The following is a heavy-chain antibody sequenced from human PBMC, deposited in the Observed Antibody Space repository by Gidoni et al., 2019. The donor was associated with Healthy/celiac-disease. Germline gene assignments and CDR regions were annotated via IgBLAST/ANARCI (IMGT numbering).Heavy chain of an antibody. CDR2: ISYDGSNK. Sequence: QVQLVESGGGVVQPGRSLRLSCAASGFTFSSYAMHWVRQAPGKGLEWVAVISYDGSNKYYADSVKGRFTISRDNSKNPLYLQMNSLRAEDTAVYYCASRPATFGVVAHYYYYGMDVWGQGTTVTVSS. CDR1: GFTFSSYA. J-gene: IGHJ6*02. CDR3: ASRPATFGVVAHYYYYGMDV. D-gene: IGHD3-3*01. V-gene: IGHV3-30-3*01.